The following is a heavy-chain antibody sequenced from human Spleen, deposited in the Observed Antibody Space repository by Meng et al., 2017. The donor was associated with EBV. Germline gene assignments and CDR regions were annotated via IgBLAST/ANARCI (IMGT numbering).Heavy chain of an antibody. D-gene: IGHD6-13*01. CDR2: ITPLFGLT. CDR3: ANSGIAAALEYFRH. Sequence: GRLVQSGAGVKKPGSSGKVSCKASGGTFSSYTISWVRQAPGQGLEWMGGITPLFGLTNYAQKFQGRVTITADESTTTAYMDLSSLRSEDTAVYYCANSGIAAALEYFRHWGQGTLVTVSS. CDR1: GGTFSSYT. V-gene: IGHV1-69*01. J-gene: IGHJ1*01.